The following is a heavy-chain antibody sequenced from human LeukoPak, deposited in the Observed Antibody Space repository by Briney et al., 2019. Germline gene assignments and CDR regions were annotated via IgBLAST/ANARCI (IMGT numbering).Heavy chain of an antibody. CDR1: GFTFGTYS. D-gene: IGHD4-17*01. CDR2: IIGSGGKT. Sequence: PGGSLRLSCAASGFTFGTYSMTWVRQAPGKGLEWVSGIIGSGGKTYYADSVKGRFTISRDNSENTLFLQMNSLRAEDTAVYYCAKDMHGDYPDYFDYWGQGTLVTVSS. J-gene: IGHJ4*02. CDR3: AKDMHGDYPDYFDY. V-gene: IGHV3-23*01.